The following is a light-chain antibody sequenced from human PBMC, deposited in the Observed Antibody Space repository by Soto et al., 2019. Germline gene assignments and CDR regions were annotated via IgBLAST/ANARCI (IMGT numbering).Light chain of an antibody. CDR2: GIS. CDR3: HQYSTLPHT. J-gene: IGKJ2*01. Sequence: ESVLTQSPGTLSLSPGERATLSCRASQSVSNRYFAWYQQKPGQAPRLLIYGISSGATGIPDRFSGSGSGTDFTLTISRLEPEDFVVYYCHQYSTLPHTFGQGTKLEVK. CDR1: QSVSNRY. V-gene: IGKV3-20*01.